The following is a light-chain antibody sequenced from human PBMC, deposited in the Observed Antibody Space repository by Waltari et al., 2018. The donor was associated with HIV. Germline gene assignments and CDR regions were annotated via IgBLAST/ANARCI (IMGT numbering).Light chain of an antibody. CDR3: SAYTTTTTVL. Sequence: QSALTQPASVSGSPGQSITISCTGTNRDVGVSNYLSWYQQHPVKAPKLLIYKLTNRPSGISNLFSGSKSGSTASMTISGLQAEDEADYYCSAYTTTTTVLFGGGTKLTVL. J-gene: IGLJ2*01. CDR2: KLT. CDR1: NRDVGVSNY. V-gene: IGLV2-14*01.